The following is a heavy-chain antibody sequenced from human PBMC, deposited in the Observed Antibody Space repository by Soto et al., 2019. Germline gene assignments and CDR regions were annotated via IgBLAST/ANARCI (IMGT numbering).Heavy chain of an antibody. CDR1: GFTFSYYY. D-gene: IGHD6-13*01. Sequence: GGSLRLSCAASGFTFSYYYMSGVRQAPGKGLEWVGFIRNKANGGTTEWTTSVKGRFTISRDDSKSITYLQMKSLKTEDTAVYYCSRDCPRIAAAGTRTGYGMDVWGQGTTVTVSS. CDR2: IRNKANGGTT. V-gene: IGHV3-49*04. CDR3: SRDCPRIAAAGTRTGYGMDV. J-gene: IGHJ6*02.